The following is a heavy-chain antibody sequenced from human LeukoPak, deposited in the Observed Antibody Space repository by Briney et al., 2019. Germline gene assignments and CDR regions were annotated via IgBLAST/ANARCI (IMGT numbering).Heavy chain of an antibody. Sequence: SETLSLTCTVSGGSISSRGYYWSWIRQHPGKGLEWIGFIYYSGTTYYNPSLKRRATISVDTSKNHFSLKLISVTDADTAMYYCARGTGGAAAADFDPWGQGTLVTVSS. CDR2: IYYSGTT. CDR3: ARGTGGAAAADFDP. CDR1: GGSISSRGYY. D-gene: IGHD6-13*01. V-gene: IGHV4-31*03. J-gene: IGHJ5*02.